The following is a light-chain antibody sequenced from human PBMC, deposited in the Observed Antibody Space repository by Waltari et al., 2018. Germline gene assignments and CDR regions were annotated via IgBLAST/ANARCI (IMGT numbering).Light chain of an antibody. CDR3: QQRKDWPLTT. J-gene: IGKJ5*01. CDR2: DSS. CDR1: QNINNH. V-gene: IGKV3-11*01. Sequence: DIVLTQSPATLSLFPGERATLSFRASQNINNHLAWYQHKPGQAPRLLIHDSSRRAVGIPARFSGSGSGTDFSLTISSLEPEDFAVYYCQQRKDWPLTTFGQGTRLEIK.